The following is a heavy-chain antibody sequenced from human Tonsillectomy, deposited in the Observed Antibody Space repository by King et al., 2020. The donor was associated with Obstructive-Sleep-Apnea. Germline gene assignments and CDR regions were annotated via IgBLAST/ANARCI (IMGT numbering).Heavy chain of an antibody. CDR3: TTDFVRYLDWPFDY. CDR1: GFSFSDAW. D-gene: IGHD3/OR15-3a*01. Sequence: QLVQSGGGLVKPGGSLRLSCAASGFSFSDAWMSWVRQSPGKGPEWVGRIKSKTDGGTKDYAAPVKGRFSISRDDSRNMLFLQMNSLKTEDPAVYYCTTDFVRYLDWPFDYWGQGTLVTVSS. CDR2: IKSKTDGGTK. V-gene: IGHV3-15*01. J-gene: IGHJ4*02.